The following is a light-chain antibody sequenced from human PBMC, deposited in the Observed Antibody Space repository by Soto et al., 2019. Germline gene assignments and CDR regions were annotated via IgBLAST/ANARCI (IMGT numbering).Light chain of an antibody. CDR3: QQSATSPYT. Sequence: EIVLTQSPDTLSLSPGERATLSCRASQSVTDNSLAWYQLRRGQTPRLLIQGASSRASGVPERFSGRGSGTDFTLTISRLEPEDFAVYYCQQSATSPYTFGQGTELEIK. CDR2: GAS. V-gene: IGKV3-20*01. J-gene: IGKJ2*01. CDR1: QSVTDNS.